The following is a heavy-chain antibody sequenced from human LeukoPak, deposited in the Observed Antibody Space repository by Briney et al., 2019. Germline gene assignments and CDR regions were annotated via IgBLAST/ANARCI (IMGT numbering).Heavy chain of an antibody. Sequence: ASEKVSCKASGYSFTGYFIHWVRQAPGQGLEWMGCIDPSSGDTKYAQKFQGRVSMPRDTSTRTAYMELSRLRSDDTAVYFCARSGSTGYSLDYWGQGTLVTVSS. CDR2: IDPSSGDT. J-gene: IGHJ4*02. V-gene: IGHV1-2*02. CDR3: ARSGSTGYSLDY. D-gene: IGHD3-22*01. CDR1: GYSFTGYF.